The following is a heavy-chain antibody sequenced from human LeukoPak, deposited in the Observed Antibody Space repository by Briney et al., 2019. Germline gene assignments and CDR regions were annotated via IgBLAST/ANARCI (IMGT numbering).Heavy chain of an antibody. V-gene: IGHV4-59*12. J-gene: IGHJ4*02. CDR1: GGSISGYY. Sequence: SETLSLTCSVSGGSISGYYWSWIRQPPGKGLEWIGYIYYSGTTIYNPSLKSRLTISLDTSKNQFSLNLSSVTAADTAVYYCTTEPPSIFGVTTSSFDYWGQGTLVTVSS. CDR2: IYYSGTT. D-gene: IGHD3-3*02. CDR3: TTEPPSIFGVTTSSFDY.